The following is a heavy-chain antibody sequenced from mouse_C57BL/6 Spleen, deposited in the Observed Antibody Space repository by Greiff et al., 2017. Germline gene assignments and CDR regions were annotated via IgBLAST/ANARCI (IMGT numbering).Heavy chain of an antibody. D-gene: IGHD1-1*01. CDR3: ARVYYYGSSSDY. V-gene: IGHV1-64*01. J-gene: IGHJ2*01. Sequence: QVQLQQPGAELVKPGASVKLSCKASGYTFTSYWMHWVKQRPGQGLEWIGMIHPNSGSTNYNEKFKSKATLTIDNSASTAYMQLSSLTAEDSAVYYCARVYYYGSSSDYWGQGTTLTVSS. CDR2: IHPNSGST. CDR1: GYTFTSYW.